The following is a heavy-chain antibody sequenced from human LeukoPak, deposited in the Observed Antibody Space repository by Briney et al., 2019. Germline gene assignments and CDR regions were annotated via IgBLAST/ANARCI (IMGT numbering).Heavy chain of an antibody. V-gene: IGHV5-51*01. J-gene: IGHJ4*02. CDR1: GYSFTSYW. D-gene: IGHD3-22*01. CDR2: IYPGDSDT. Sequence: GESLKISCKGSGYSFTSYWIGWVRQMPGKGLEWMGIIYPGDSDTRYSPSFQGQVTISADKSISTAYLQWSSLKASDTAMYYCARPRYYYDSSGYYWLYWGQGTLVTVSS. CDR3: ARPRYYYDSSGYYWLY.